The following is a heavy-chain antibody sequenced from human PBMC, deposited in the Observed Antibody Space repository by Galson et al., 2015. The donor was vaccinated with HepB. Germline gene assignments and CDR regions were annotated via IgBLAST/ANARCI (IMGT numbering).Heavy chain of an antibody. Sequence: SLRLSCAASGFMFTNFAMAWVRRAPGKGLEWVSSITFRGESTYYADSVKGRFTISRDKSTNTLFLQVNSLRAEDTAVYFCAKAWDMSVTVPRRPYYFDNWGQGTLVTVSS. D-gene: IGHD1-26*01. J-gene: IGHJ4*02. CDR3: AKAWDMSVTVPRRPYYFDN. CDR1: GFMFTNFA. CDR2: ITFRGEST. V-gene: IGHV3-23*01.